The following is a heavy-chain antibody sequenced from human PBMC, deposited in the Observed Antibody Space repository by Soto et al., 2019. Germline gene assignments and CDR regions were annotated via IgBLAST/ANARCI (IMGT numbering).Heavy chain of an antibody. Sequence: EVQLVESGGGLIQPGRSLRLSCAASGFTFDDYAMHWVRQAPGKGLEWVSGISWNSGNIRYADSVKGRFTISRDNAKNSLYLQMNRLRAEGTALYYCAKGPALEWLSFMDVWGKGTTVTVSS. J-gene: IGHJ6*03. CDR1: GFTFDDYA. CDR3: AKGPALEWLSFMDV. V-gene: IGHV3-9*01. D-gene: IGHD3-3*01. CDR2: ISWNSGNI.